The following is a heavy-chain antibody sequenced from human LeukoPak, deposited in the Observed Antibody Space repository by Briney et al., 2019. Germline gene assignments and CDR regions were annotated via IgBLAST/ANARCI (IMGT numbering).Heavy chain of an antibody. J-gene: IGHJ4*01. CDR3: ARHRAYSSSSPFDY. Sequence: PSETLSLTCSVSGGSISSLYWSWIRQPPGKGLEWIGYIYYTGSTNYNPSLRSRVTMFVDMSKNQLSLRLSSVTAADTAVYYCARHRAYSSSSPFDYWGHGNLVTVSS. CDR1: GGSISSLY. D-gene: IGHD6-6*01. CDR2: IYYTGST. V-gene: IGHV4-59*08.